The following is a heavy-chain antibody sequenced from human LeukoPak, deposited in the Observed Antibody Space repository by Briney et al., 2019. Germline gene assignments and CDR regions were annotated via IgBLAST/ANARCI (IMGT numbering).Heavy chain of an antibody. CDR2: INGDGSSA. CDR3: ARDRGYKPDY. CDR1: GFTFGPYW. D-gene: IGHD5-12*01. V-gene: IGHV3-74*01. J-gene: IGHJ4*02. Sequence: PGGSLRLSCAASGFTFGPYWMHWIRQAPGKGLVWVARINGDGSSANYADSVKGRFTISRDNAKNTLYLQMDSLRVEDTAVYYCARDRGYKPDYWGQGTLVTVSS.